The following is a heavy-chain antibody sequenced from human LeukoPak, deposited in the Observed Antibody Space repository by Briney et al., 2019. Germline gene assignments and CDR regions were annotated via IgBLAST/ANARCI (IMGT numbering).Heavy chain of an antibody. CDR2: IIPIFGTA. Sequence: ASVKVSCKASGGTFSSYAISWVRQAPGQGLEWMGGIIPIFGTANYAQKFQGRVTITADESTSTAYMELSSLRSEDTAVYYCARAVGYYDSSGYYRDYWGQGTLVTVSS. D-gene: IGHD3-22*01. J-gene: IGHJ4*02. CDR1: GGTFSSYA. V-gene: IGHV1-69*13. CDR3: ARAVGYYDSSGYYRDY.